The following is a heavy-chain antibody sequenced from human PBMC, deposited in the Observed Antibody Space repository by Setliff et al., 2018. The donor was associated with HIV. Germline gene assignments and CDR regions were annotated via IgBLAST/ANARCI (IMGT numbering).Heavy chain of an antibody. CDR2: IATYSDET. V-gene: IGHV1-18*01. CDR1: GYTFTAYG. CDR3: ARDVEHMMDV. Sequence: ASVKVSCKPSGYTFTAYGLSWVRQAPGQGLEWMGWIATYSDETSYPQNLQGRVTMTTDTSTNTAYLELRSLRFDDTAVYYCARDVEHMMDVWGQGTTVTVSS. J-gene: IGHJ6*02.